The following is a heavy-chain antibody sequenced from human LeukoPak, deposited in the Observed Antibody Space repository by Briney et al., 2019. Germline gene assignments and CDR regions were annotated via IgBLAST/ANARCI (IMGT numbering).Heavy chain of an antibody. CDR1: GGSISSYY. Sequence: SETLSLTCTVSGGSISSYYWSWIRQPPGKGLEWIGEINHSGSTNYNPSLKSRVTISVDTSKNQFSLKLSSVTAADTAVYYCARAHARYCSSTSCYTGFYYYGMDVWGQGTTVTVSS. CDR2: INHSGST. V-gene: IGHV4-34*01. D-gene: IGHD2-2*02. J-gene: IGHJ6*02. CDR3: ARAHARYCSSTSCYTGFYYYGMDV.